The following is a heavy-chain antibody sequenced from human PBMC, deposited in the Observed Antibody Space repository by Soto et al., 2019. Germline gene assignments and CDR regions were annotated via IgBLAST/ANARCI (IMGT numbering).Heavy chain of an antibody. CDR1: GGTFSSYA. CDR2: IIPIFGTA. CDR3: ARSLVGPFDY. J-gene: IGHJ4*02. Sequence: AASVKVSCKASGGTFSSYAISWVRQAPGQGLEWMGGIIPIFGTANYAQKFQGRVTITADESTSTAYMELSSLRSEDTAVYYCARSLVGPFDYWGQGTLVTVSS. V-gene: IGHV1-69*13. D-gene: IGHD1-26*01.